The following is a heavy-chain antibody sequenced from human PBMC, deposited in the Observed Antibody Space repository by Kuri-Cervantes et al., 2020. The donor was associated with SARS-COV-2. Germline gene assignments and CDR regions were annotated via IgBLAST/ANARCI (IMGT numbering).Heavy chain of an antibody. V-gene: IGHV3-74*01. Sequence: GGSLRLSCAASGFTFSSYWMHWVRQAPGKGLVWVSRINSDGSSTSYADSVKGRFTISRDNSKNTLYLQMNSLRAEDTAVYYCAKDQFRTIVVVTTPGDAFDIWGQGTMVTVSS. J-gene: IGHJ3*02. D-gene: IGHD3-22*01. CDR1: GFTFSSYW. CDR3: AKDQFRTIVVVTTPGDAFDI. CDR2: INSDGSST.